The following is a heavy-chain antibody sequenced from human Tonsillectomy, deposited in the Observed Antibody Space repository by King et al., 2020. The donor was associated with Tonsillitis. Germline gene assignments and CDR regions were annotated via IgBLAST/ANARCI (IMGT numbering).Heavy chain of an antibody. CDR1: GYRFTSYW. J-gene: IGHJ3*02. D-gene: IGHD3-22*01. V-gene: IGHV5-51*01. CDR3: ARPLAFSSGYYNGFDI. CDR2: SYPGDSDT. Sequence: VQLLESGAEVKKPGESLKISCKGSGYRFTSYWIGWVRQMPGKGLEGMGISYPGDSDTRYIPAFQGQVTISADKSISTTYLQWSSLKASDTAMYYCARPLAFSSGYYNGFDIWGQGTMVTVSS.